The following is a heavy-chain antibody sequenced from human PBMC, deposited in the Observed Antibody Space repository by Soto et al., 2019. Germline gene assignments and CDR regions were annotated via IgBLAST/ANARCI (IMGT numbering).Heavy chain of an antibody. V-gene: IGHV3-66*01. CDR1: GFTVSSNY. CDR3: ARDGSYYDSSGPDL. Sequence: PGGSLRLSCVVSGFTVSSNYMSWVRQAPGKGLEWVSVIYSGGSTYYADYVKGRFTITRDNSKNTLYHQMNSLRAEDTAVYYCARDGSYYDSSGPDLWGRGTLVTVSS. CDR2: IYSGGST. D-gene: IGHD3-22*01. J-gene: IGHJ2*01.